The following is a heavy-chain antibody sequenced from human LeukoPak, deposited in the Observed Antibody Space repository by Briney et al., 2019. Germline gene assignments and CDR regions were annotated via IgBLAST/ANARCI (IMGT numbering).Heavy chain of an antibody. Sequence: GASVKVSCKASGGTFNSYAISWVRQAPGQGLEWMGRIIPSFGTANYAQKFQGRVTITTDESRSTAYLELSSLRSEDTAVYCCASAGGSSDAYDIWGQGTLVTVSS. CDR1: GGTFNSYA. D-gene: IGHD1-26*01. CDR2: IIPSFGTA. CDR3: ASAGGSSDAYDI. J-gene: IGHJ3*02. V-gene: IGHV1-69*05.